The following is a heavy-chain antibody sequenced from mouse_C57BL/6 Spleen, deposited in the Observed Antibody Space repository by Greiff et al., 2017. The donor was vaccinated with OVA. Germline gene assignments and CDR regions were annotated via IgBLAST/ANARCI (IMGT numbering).Heavy chain of an antibody. J-gene: IGHJ4*01. CDR2: IHPNSGST. V-gene: IGHV1-64*01. CDR3: ARSYYGSAMDY. D-gene: IGHD1-1*01. Sequence: QVQLQQPGAELVKPGASVKLSCKASGYPFTSYWMHWVKQRPGQGLEWIGMIHPNSGSTNYNEKFKSKATLTVDKSSSTAYMQLSSLTSEDSAVYYCARSYYGSAMDYWGQGTSVTVSS. CDR1: GYPFTSYW.